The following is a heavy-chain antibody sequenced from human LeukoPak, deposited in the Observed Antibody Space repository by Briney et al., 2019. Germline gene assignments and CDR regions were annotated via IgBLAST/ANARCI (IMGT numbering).Heavy chain of an antibody. CDR2: ISSRGHTI. J-gene: IGHJ3*02. V-gene: IGHV3-11*04. D-gene: IGHD6-13*01. CDR3: ATEVEYSTNGFDT. Sequence: GGSQRLSCAASQFTLSDYYVSWIRQAPGRGLEWVLYISSRGHTIYYAASVKGRFTISRDDAKNEVYLQMTGLRAEDTALYYCATEVEYSTNGFDTWGQGTMVTVSS. CDR1: QFTLSDYY.